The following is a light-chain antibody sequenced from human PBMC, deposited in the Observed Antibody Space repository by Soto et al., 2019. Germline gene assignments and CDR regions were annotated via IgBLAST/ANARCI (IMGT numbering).Light chain of an antibody. CDR3: QQSYSTLRT. J-gene: IGKJ1*01. CDR2: AAS. CDR1: QSISSW. V-gene: IGKV1-39*01. Sequence: DIQMTQSPSTLSASVGDRVTITCRASQSISSWLAWYQQKPGKAPKLLIYAASNLQSGVPSRFSGSGSGTDFALTISSLQPEDFATYYCQQSYSTLRTFGQGTKVDIK.